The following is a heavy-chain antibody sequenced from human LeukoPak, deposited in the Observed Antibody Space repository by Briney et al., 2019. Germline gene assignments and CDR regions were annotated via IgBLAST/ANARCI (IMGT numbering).Heavy chain of an antibody. CDR2: VDPEDGES. J-gene: IGHJ4*02. CDR1: GNTFSDYY. D-gene: IGHD6-19*01. V-gene: IGHV1-69-2*01. Sequence: GATVKISCEASGNTFSDYYIHWIQQAPGEGLEWMGRVDPEDGESIYSERFQGRVTITRDTSASTAYMELSSLRSEDTAVYYCARSPRIAVAGTWDYWGQGTLVTVSS. CDR3: ARSPRIAVAGTWDY.